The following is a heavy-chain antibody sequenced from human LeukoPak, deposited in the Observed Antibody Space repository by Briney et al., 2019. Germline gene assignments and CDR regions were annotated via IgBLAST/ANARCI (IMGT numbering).Heavy chain of an antibody. CDR2: ISGSGGST. V-gene: IGHV3-23*01. Sequence: GGSLRLSCAASGFTFNNYAMSWVRQAPGKGLEWVSAISGSGGSTYYADSVKDRFTISRDNSKNTLYLQMNSLRAEDTAVYYCAKDHGGYYYDSSGYYSAPSDAFDIWGQGTMVTVSS. J-gene: IGHJ3*02. D-gene: IGHD3-22*01. CDR1: GFTFNNYA. CDR3: AKDHGGYYYDSSGYYSAPSDAFDI.